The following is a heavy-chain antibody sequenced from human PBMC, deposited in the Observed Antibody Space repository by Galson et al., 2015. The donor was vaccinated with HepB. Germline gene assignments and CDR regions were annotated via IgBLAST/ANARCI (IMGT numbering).Heavy chain of an antibody. D-gene: IGHD4-17*01. J-gene: IGHJ4*02. V-gene: IGHV3-48*04. CDR1: GFTFSSYS. Sequence: SLRLSCAASGFTFSSYSMNWVRQAPGKGLEWVSYISSSSSTKYYADSVKGRFTISRDNAKNSLYLQMNSLRAEDTAVYYCARDLYGDRGYWGQGTLVTVSS. CDR3: ARDLYGDRGY. CDR2: ISSSSSTK.